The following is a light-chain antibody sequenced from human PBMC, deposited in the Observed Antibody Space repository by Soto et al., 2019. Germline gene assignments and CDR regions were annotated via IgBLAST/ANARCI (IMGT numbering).Light chain of an antibody. Sequence: DIVLTQTPLSLSVTPGQPASISCKSSQSLSHSDGKTYLYWYLQKPGQPPQLLNYEVSNRFSGVPDRFRGDGSGTDCPLKISRVEAEDVGVYYFLLRLQLHVAFGGGTKVEI. J-gene: IGKJ4*01. CDR1: QSLSHSDGKTY. CDR3: LLRLQLHVA. CDR2: EVS. V-gene: IGKV2D-29*01.